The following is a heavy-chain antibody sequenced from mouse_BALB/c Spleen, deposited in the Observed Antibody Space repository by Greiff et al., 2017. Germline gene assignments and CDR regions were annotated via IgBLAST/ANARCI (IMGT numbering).Heavy chain of an antibody. CDR3: AREEVYYAMDY. V-gene: IGHV3-2*02. CDR1: GYSITSDYA. J-gene: IGHJ4*01. CDR2: ISYSGST. Sequence: DVKLQESGPGLVKPSQSLSLTCTVTGYSITSDYAWNWIRQFPGNKLEWMGYISYSGSTSYNPSLKSRISITRDTSKNQFFLQLNSVTTEDTATYYCAREEVYYAMDYWGQGTSVTVSS.